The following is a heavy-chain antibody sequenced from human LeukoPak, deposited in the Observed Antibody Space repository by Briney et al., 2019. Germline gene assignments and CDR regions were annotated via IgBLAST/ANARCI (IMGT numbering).Heavy chain of an antibody. CDR1: GYTFTSYG. Sequence: AAVRVSCKASGYTFTSYGISWVRQAPGQGLEWMGWISAYNGNTNYAQKLQGRVTMTTDTSTSTAYMELRSLKARASPFYYCEKDLSNLTGYYDAFATAGEGSIVTVSS. CDR2: ISAYNGNT. CDR3: EKDLSNLTGYYDAFAT. V-gene: IGHV1-18*01. D-gene: IGHD3-9*01. J-gene: IGHJ3*02.